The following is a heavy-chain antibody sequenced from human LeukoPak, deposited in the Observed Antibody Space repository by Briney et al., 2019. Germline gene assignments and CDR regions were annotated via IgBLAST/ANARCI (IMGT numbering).Heavy chain of an antibody. Sequence: GGSLRLSCAAPGFTFSSYAMSWVRQAPGKGLEWVAGIWYDGSNKYYADSVKGRFTISRDNSKNTLYLQMNSLRAEDTAVYYCAKDSDCYDSSGYYHWGQGTLVTVSS. J-gene: IGHJ5*02. CDR1: GFTFSSYA. V-gene: IGHV3-33*06. CDR3: AKDSDCYDSSGYYH. CDR2: IWYDGSNK. D-gene: IGHD3-22*01.